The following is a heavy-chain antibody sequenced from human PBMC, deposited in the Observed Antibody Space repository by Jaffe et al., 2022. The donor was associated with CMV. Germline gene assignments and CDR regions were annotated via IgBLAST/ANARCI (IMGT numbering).Heavy chain of an antibody. V-gene: IGHV4-39*01. CDR1: GGSISSSSYY. D-gene: IGHD3-9*01. CDR2: IYYSGST. J-gene: IGHJ3*02. CDR3: ASDYDILTVHGDAFDI. Sequence: QLQLQESGPGLVKPSETLSLTCTVSGGSISSSSYYWGWIRQPPGKGLEWIGSIYYSGSTYYNPSLKSRVTISVDTSKNQFSLKLSSVTAADTAVYYCASDYDILTVHGDAFDIWGQGTMVTVSS.